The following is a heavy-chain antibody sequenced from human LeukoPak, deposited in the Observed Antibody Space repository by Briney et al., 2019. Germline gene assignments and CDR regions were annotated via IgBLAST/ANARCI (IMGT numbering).Heavy chain of an antibody. CDR2: INHSGST. J-gene: IGHJ6*02. CDR1: GGSFSGYY. V-gene: IGHV4-34*01. CDR3: ARGVTSGYSGAHGMDV. D-gene: IGHD5-12*01. Sequence: PSETLSLTCADDGGSFSGYYWSWIRQPPGKGLEWIGEINHSGSTNYNPSLKSRVTISVDTSKNQSSLKLSSVTAADTAVYYCARGVTSGYSGAHGMDVWGQGTTVTVSS.